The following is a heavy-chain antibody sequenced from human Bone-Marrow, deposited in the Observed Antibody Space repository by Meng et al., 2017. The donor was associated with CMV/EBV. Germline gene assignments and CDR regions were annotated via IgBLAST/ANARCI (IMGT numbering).Heavy chain of an antibody. CDR1: GFTFSTYN. CDR2: ISSSGNYI. D-gene: IGHD3-22*01. CDR3: ARDKTHRSNYYDSSVIV. Sequence: GESLKISCAASGFTFSTYNMNWVRQAPGKGLEWVSSISSSGNYIYYADSVKGRFTISRDNAKNSLYLRMNNLRAEDTTVYYCARDKTHRSNYYDSSVIVWGQRALVTVSS. V-gene: IGHV3-21*01. J-gene: IGHJ4*02.